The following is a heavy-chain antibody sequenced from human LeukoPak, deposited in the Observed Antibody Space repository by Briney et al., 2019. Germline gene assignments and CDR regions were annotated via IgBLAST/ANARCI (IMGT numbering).Heavy chain of an antibody. J-gene: IGHJ4*02. CDR2: IYYTGSS. V-gene: IGHV4-61*01. Sequence: SETLSLTCTVSGGSISSSSYYWTWIRQPPGKGLEWIGYIYYTGSSNYNPSLKSRVTISVDTSKNQFSLKLRSVTAADTAMYYCARGIETYGDYNYWGQGTLVTVSS. CDR3: ARGIETYGDYNY. CDR1: GGSISSSSYY. D-gene: IGHD4-17*01.